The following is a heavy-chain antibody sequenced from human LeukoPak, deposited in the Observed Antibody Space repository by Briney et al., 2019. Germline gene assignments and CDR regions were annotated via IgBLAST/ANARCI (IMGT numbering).Heavy chain of an antibody. CDR2: IYHSGST. Sequence: PSETLSLTCAVSGGSISSSNWWSWVRQPPGKGLEWIGEIYHSGSTNYNPSLKSRVTISVDKSKNQFSLKLSSVTAADTAVYYCASPLGGGRYGGLSYWGQGTLVTVSS. CDR3: ASPLGGGRYGGLSY. CDR1: GGSISSSNW. J-gene: IGHJ4*02. D-gene: IGHD3-16*01. V-gene: IGHV4-4*02.